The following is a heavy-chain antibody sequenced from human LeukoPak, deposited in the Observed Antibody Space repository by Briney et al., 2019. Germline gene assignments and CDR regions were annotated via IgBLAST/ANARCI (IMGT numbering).Heavy chain of an antibody. Sequence: ASVKVSCKASGYTFTSYGISWLRQAPGQGLEWMGWINPNSGGTNYAQKFQGRVTMTRDTSISTAYTELSRLRSDDTAVYYCARDMEYSSSKGDYYYYYMDVWGKGTTVTVSS. J-gene: IGHJ6*03. CDR2: INPNSGGT. D-gene: IGHD6-6*01. CDR1: GYTFTSYG. V-gene: IGHV1-2*02. CDR3: ARDMEYSSSKGDYYYYYMDV.